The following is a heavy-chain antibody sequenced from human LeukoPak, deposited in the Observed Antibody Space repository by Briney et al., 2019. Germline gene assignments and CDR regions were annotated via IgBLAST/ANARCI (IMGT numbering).Heavy chain of an antibody. CDR3: TREVPAARRGAFDI. CDR2: IRSKAYGGTT. V-gene: IGHV3-49*04. Sequence: PGGSLRLSCIVSGFTFGDYVMTWVRQAPGKGLEWVGFIRSKAYGGTTEYAASVKGRFTISRDGSKSIAYLQMNSLKTEDTAVYYCTREVPAARRGAFDIWGQGTMVTVSS. CDR1: GFTFGDYV. J-gene: IGHJ3*02. D-gene: IGHD2-2*01.